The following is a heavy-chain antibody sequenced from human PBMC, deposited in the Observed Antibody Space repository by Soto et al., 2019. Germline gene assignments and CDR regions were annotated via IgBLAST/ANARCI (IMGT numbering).Heavy chain of an antibody. CDR2: INHSGST. CDR3: ARGLLGSGYGMDV. Sequence: TLETLSLTSAVFGGSFRGYYWSRIRQTPGKGLEWIGEINHSGSTNYNPSLKSRVTISVDTSKNQFSLKLSSVTAADTAVYYCARGLLGSGYGMDVWGQGTTVTVSS. V-gene: IGHV4-34*01. CDR1: GGSFRGYY. J-gene: IGHJ6*02. D-gene: IGHD3-10*01.